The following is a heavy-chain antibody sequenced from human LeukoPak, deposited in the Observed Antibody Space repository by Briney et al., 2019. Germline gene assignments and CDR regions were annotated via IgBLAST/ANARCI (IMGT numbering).Heavy chain of an antibody. J-gene: IGHJ4*02. CDR1: GGSISSYY. Sequence: PSETLSLTCTVSGGSISSYYWSWIRQPAGQGLKWIGRIYTSGSTNYNPSLKSRVTMSVDTSKNQFSLKLSSVTASDTAVYYCARVGASYFDYWGQGTLVTVSS. CDR2: IYTSGST. CDR3: ARVGASYFDY. D-gene: IGHD1-26*01. V-gene: IGHV4-4*07.